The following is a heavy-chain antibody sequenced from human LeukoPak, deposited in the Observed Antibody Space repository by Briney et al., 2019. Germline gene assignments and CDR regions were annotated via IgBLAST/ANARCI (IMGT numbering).Heavy chain of an antibody. CDR1: GFTFSNAW. Sequence: GGPLRLSCAASGFTFSNAWMSWVRQAPGKGLEWVGRIKSKTDGGTTDYAAPVKGRFTISRDDSKNTLYLQMNSLKTEDTAVYYCTTDPADSKYYYYYGMDVWGQGTTVTVSS. CDR2: IKSKTDGGTT. J-gene: IGHJ6*02. V-gene: IGHV3-15*01. D-gene: IGHD2-15*01. CDR3: TTDPADSKYYYYYGMDV.